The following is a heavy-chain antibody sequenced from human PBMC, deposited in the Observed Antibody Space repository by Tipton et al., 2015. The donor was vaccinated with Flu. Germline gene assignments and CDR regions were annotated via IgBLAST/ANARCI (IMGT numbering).Heavy chain of an antibody. CDR3: ARDGEIYYFNY. CDR1: GFTFSSYA. D-gene: IGHD7-27*01. V-gene: IGHV3-23*01. Sequence: SLRLSCAASGFTFSSYAMHWVRQSPGKGLEWVSTISGSGISTYYADSVKGRFTISRDNAKNTLYLQMNSLRAEDTAVYYCARDGEIYYFNYWGQGTLVTVSS. J-gene: IGHJ4*02. CDR2: ISGSGIST.